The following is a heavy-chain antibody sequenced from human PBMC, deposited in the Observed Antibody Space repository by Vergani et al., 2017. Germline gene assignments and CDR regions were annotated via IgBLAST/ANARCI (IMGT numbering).Heavy chain of an antibody. CDR3: AGHSTVEWLVKLGWIDP. V-gene: IGHV4-39*01. J-gene: IGHJ5*02. D-gene: IGHD6-19*01. Sequence: QVHLQESGPGLVKPSETLSLTCSVSGASIRSSNYYWGWIRQPPGKGLEWIASIYYSGSTYYNPSLKGRVTISVDTSKNQFSLKLSSLTAADTAVYFCAGHSTVEWLVKLGWIDPWGQGILVTVSS. CDR2: IYYSGST. CDR1: GASIRSSNYY.